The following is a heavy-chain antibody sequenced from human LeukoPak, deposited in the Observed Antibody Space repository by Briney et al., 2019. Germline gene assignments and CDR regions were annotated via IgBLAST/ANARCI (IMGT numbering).Heavy chain of an antibody. D-gene: IGHD6-13*01. CDR3: ARGEVADDYYYYYYMDV. CDR1: GGTFSSYA. Sequence: GSSVKDSCKASGGTFSSYAISWVRQAPGQGLEWMGRIIPIFGTANYAQKFQGRVTITTDESTSTAYMELSSLRSEDTAVYYCARGEVADDYYYYYYMDVWGKGTTVTVSS. V-gene: IGHV1-69*05. CDR2: IIPIFGTA. J-gene: IGHJ6*03.